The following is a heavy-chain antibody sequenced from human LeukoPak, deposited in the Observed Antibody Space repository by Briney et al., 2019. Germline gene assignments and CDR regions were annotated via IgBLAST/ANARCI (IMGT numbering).Heavy chain of an antibody. CDR3: TRGIGSGSYWD. J-gene: IGHJ4*02. CDR2: IYYSGST. Sequence: SSETLSLTCTVSGGSISSYYWSWIRQPPGKGLEWIGYIYYSGSTNYNPSLKSRVTISVDTSKNQFSLDLSSVTAADTAVYYCTRGIGSGSYWDWGQGTLVIVSS. CDR1: GGSISSYY. D-gene: IGHD3-10*01. V-gene: IGHV4-59*08.